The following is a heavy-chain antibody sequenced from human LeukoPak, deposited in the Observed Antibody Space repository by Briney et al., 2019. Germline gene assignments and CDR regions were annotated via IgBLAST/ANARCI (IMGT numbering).Heavy chain of an antibody. Sequence: ASVKVSCKASGGTFSSYAISWVRQAPGQGLEWMGGIIPIFGTANYAQKFQGRVTITADESTSTAYMELSRLKSEDTAVYYCARRMTTVTTEGDWFDPGAREPWSPSPQ. V-gene: IGHV1-69*13. CDR2: IIPIFGTA. D-gene: IGHD4-11*01. CDR1: GGTFSSYA. J-gene: IGHJ5*02. CDR3: ARRMTTVTTEGDWFDP.